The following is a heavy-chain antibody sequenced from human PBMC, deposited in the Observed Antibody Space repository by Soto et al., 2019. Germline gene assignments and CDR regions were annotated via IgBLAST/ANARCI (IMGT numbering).Heavy chain of an antibody. J-gene: IGHJ6*03. CDR3: ARGGSSSWDPRWSHYYMDV. V-gene: IGHV1-18*01. D-gene: IGHD6-13*01. CDR2: ISAYNGNT. Sequence: ASVKVSCKASGYTFTSYGISWVRQAPGQGLEWMGWISAYNGNTNYAQKLQGRVTMTTDTSTSTAYMELRSLRSDDTAVYYCARGGSSSWDPRWSHYYMDVWGKGTTVTVSS. CDR1: GYTFTSYG.